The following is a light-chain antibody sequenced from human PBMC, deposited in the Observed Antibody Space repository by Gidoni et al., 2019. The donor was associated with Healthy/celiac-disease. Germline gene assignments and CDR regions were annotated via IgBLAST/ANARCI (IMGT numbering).Light chain of an antibody. CDR2: SNN. J-gene: IGLJ3*02. V-gene: IGLV1-44*01. CDR1: SSNIGSNT. CDR3: AAWDDSLNGWV. Sequence: QSVLTQPPSASGTPGHRVTISCSGSSSNIGSNTVNWYQQLPGTAPKLLFYSNNQRPSGVPDRFSGSKSGTSASLAISGLQSEDEADYYCAAWDDSLNGWVFGGGTKLTVL.